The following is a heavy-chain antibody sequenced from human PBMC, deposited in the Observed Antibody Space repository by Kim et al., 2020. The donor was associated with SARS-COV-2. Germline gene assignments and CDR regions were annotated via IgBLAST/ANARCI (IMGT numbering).Heavy chain of an antibody. CDR2: IWYDGSNK. CDR1: GFTFSSYG. V-gene: IGHV3-33*01. CDR3: ARELLVYFDY. D-gene: IGHD2-8*02. J-gene: IGHJ4*02. Sequence: GGSLRISCAASGFTFSSYGMHWVRQAPGKGLEWVAVIWYDGSNKYYADSVKGRFTISRDNSKNTLYLQMNSLRAEDTVVYYCARELLVYFDYWGQGTLVTVSS.